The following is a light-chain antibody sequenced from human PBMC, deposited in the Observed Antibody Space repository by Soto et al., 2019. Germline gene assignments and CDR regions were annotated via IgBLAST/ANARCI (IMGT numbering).Light chain of an antibody. CDR3: QQYNSSPT. CDR2: KAS. J-gene: IGKJ1*01. CDR1: QSISSW. V-gene: IGKV1-5*03. Sequence: DIQMTQSPSTLSASVGDRVTITCRANQSISSWLAWYQQKPWKAPKLLIYKASSLESGVPSRFSGSGSGTEFTLTISSLQPDDFATYYCQQYNSSPTFGQGTKVDIK.